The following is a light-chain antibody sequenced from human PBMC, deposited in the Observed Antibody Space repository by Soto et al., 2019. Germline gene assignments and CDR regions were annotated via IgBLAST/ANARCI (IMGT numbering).Light chain of an antibody. CDR1: SSDVGGYNY. V-gene: IGLV2-14*01. CDR3: SSYTSSSTPYL. Sequence: QSVLTQPASVSGSPGQSITISCTGTSSDVGGYNYVSWYQQHPGKAPKLMIYDVSNRPSGVSNRFSGSKSGNTASLTISGLQAEDDADYYCSSYTSSSTPYLFGTGTNFTVL. J-gene: IGLJ1*01. CDR2: DVS.